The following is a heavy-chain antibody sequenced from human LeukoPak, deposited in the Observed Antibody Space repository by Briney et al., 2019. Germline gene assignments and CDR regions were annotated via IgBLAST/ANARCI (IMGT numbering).Heavy chain of an antibody. D-gene: IGHD3-22*01. J-gene: IGHJ4*02. CDR1: GGSLSTHH. CDR3: ARGYDSSAYYPFNY. CDR2: ISDSGST. Sequence: SETLSLTCVVSGGSLSTHHWSWIRQSPGRGLEWIGYISDSGSTNYNPSLKSRVTISVDTSKNQFSLMLSSVAAADTAVYYCARGYDSSAYYPFNYWGQGTLVTVSS. V-gene: IGHV4-59*11.